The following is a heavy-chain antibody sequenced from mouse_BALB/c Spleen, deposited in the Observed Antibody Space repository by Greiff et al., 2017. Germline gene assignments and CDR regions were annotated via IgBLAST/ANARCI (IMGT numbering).Heavy chain of an antibody. V-gene: IGHV1-55*01. D-gene: IGHD4-1*01. CDR2: IYPGSGST. CDR3: ARGNWDY. Sequence: VQLQQSGAELVKPGTSVKLSCKASGYNFTSYWINWVKLRPGQGLEWIGDIYPGSGSTNYNEKFKSKATLTVDTSSSTAYMQLSSLASEDSALYYCARGNWDYWGQGTTLTVSS. J-gene: IGHJ2*01. CDR1: GYNFTSYW.